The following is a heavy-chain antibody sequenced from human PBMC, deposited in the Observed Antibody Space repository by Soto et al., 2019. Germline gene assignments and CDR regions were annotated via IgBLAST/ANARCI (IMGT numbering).Heavy chain of an antibody. CDR1: GFTFSTYE. D-gene: IGHD2-2*01. CDR3: VRDTMRASAAASLDY. V-gene: IGHV3-48*03. CDR2: ISVSGNII. Sequence: XGSLRLSCAATGFTFSTYEFNWVRQAPGRGLEWISYISVSGNIIKYAESVKGRFTISRDNADNSLHLHMSNLRVDDTALYFCVRDTMRASAAASLDYWGQGTQVTVSS. J-gene: IGHJ4*02.